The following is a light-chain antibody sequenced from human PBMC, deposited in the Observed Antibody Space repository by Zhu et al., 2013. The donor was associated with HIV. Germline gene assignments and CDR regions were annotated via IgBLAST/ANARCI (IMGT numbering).Light chain of an antibody. CDR3: QQYGSSPRT. Sequence: EIVLTQSPATLSLSPGERATLSCRASQSVSSYLAWYQQKPGQAPRLLIYDASNRATGIPARFSGSGSGTDFTLTISRLEPEDFAVYYCQQYGSSPRTFGQRDQG. J-gene: IGKJ1*01. CDR2: DAS. V-gene: IGKV3-20*01. CDR1: QSVSSY.